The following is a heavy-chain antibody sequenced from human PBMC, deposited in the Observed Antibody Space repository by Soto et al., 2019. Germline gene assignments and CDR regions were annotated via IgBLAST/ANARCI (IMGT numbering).Heavy chain of an antibody. CDR3: ARAVVVLAATQWRFDP. V-gene: IGHV1-18*01. Sequence: ASMKASCRPSGYTFTIYGIIWVRQAPGQRLESMGWISAYNGNTNYAQKLQCRVTITTDTSTSTAHMKLRSLRYDDTAVYYCARAVVVLAATQWRFDPWGQGTLVTVFS. CDR1: GYTFTIYG. J-gene: IGHJ5*02. D-gene: IGHD2-15*01. CDR2: ISAYNGNT.